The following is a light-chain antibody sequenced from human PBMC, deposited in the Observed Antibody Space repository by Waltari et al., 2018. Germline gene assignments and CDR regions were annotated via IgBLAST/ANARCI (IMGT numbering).Light chain of an antibody. V-gene: IGLV2-14*02. Sequence: QSALTQPASVSGPPGQSVTISCPLASTDIGSSDLVSWYRHVPGKAPPVIISAVTKRTSDISDRLSGSKSGNTASLAITGLQSEDEADYYCATWDDSLNGRVFGGGTKLTVL. CDR3: ATWDDSLNGRV. CDR2: AVT. J-gene: IGLJ3*02. CDR1: STDIGSSDL.